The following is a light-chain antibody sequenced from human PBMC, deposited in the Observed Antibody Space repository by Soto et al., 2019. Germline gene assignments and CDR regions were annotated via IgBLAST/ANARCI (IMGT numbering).Light chain of an antibody. Sequence: QSALTQPPSASGSPGQSVTISCTGTSSDVGGYNYVSWYQQHPGKAPKLMIYEVSKRPSGVPDRFSGAKSGNTASLTVSGLQAEDEADYYCSAYAGSNNLVAVFGGGTQRTVL. CDR3: SAYAGSNNLVAV. CDR1: SSDVGGYNY. V-gene: IGLV2-8*01. CDR2: EVS. J-gene: IGLJ7*01.